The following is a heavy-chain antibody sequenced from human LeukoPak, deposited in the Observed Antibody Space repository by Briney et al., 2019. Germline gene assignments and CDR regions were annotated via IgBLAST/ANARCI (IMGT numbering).Heavy chain of an antibody. V-gene: IGHV3-23*01. CDR2: ITGSGGSA. D-gene: IGHD6-19*01. J-gene: IGHJ4*02. CDR3: TKVVVGSSGWYYFDY. CDR1: GFTFSSYA. Sequence: GGSLRLSCAASGFTFSSYAMSWVRQAPGKGLEWVSAITGSGGSAYYADSVKGRFTISRDNSKNTLFLQMNSLRAEDTAVYYCTKVVVGSSGWYYFDYWGQGTLVTVSS.